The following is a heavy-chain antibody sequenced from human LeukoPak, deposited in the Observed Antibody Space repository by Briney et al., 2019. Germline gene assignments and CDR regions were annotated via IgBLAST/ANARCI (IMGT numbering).Heavy chain of an antibody. CDR2: INPNSGGT. D-gene: IGHD6-13*01. CDR1: GYTFTGYY. J-gene: IGHJ6*02. V-gene: IGHV1-2*02. Sequence: AASVKVSCKASGYTFTGYYMHWVRQAPGQGLEWMGWINPNSGGTNYAQKFQGRVTMTRDTSISTAYMELSSLRSEDTAVYYCASETSWYVGGRYYYGMDVWGQGTTVTVSS. CDR3: ASETSWYVGGRYYYGMDV.